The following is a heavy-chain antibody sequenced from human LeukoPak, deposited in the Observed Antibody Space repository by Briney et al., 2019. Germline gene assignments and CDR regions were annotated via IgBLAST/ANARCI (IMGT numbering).Heavy chain of an antibody. J-gene: IGHJ5*02. CDR2: ITPIIDTA. Sequence: ASVKVSCKTSGGTLNSHIFSWVRQAPGQGLEWMGKITPIIDTAKYSQKFQGRVTITADKSTTTVYMELSSLKSGDTAVYYCTRVNLRGSQYNWLDPWGQGTLVTVSS. D-gene: IGHD1-26*01. V-gene: IGHV1-69*08. CDR3: TRVNLRGSQYNWLDP. CDR1: GGTLNSHI.